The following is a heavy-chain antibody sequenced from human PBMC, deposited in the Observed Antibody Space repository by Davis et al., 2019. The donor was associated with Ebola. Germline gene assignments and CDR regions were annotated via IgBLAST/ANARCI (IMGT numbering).Heavy chain of an antibody. CDR2: IIPIFGIA. Sequence: SVKVSCKASGGTFSSYAISWVRQAPGQGLEWMGGIIPIFGIANYAQKFQGRVTITADESTSTAYMELSSLRSEDTAVYYCARVMAAADTGYLDPWGQGTLVTVAS. CDR1: GGTFSSYA. D-gene: IGHD6-13*01. V-gene: IGHV1-69*13. J-gene: IGHJ5*02. CDR3: ARVMAAADTGYLDP.